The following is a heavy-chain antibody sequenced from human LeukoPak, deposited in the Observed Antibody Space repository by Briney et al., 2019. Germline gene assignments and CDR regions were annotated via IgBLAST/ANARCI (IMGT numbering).Heavy chain of an antibody. V-gene: IGHV1-69*05. Sequence: ASVTVSCKASGGTFMSYSVSWVRQAPGQGLEWMGGIVPIFRSGNYAQNFHDRVTITTDESMITVYMELSSLTSDDTAVYYCAREANSRTMNRGARREYNWFDPWGQGTLVTVSS. CDR1: GGTFMSYS. CDR3: AREANSRTMNRGARREYNWFDP. CDR2: IVPIFRSG. D-gene: IGHD1/OR15-1a*01. J-gene: IGHJ5*02.